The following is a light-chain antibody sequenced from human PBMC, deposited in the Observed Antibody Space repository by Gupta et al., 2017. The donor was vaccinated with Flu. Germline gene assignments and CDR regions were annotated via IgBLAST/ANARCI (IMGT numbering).Light chain of an antibody. CDR2: GAS. V-gene: IGKV3-20*01. CDR1: KRVSSN. Sequence: ATLLSSPRRGATPSCRASKRVSSNFACYQQKQRQHPRSLIYGASTRATGIIERFSGSGGGTEFIPTISRREQEDYFVYYCYQHGSYSPFTFGQGTKVEIK. CDR3: YQHGSYSPFT. J-gene: IGKJ1*01.